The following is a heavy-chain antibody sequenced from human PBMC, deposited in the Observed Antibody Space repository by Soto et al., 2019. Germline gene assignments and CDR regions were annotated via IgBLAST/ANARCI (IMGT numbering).Heavy chain of an antibody. CDR2: IYHSGST. Sequence: SETLSLTCAVSGYSISSGYYWGWIRQPPGKGLEWIGSIYHSGSTYYNPSLKSRVTISVDTSKNQFSLKLSSVTAADTAVYYCAAILTGYYPHIDYWGQGTLVTVSS. J-gene: IGHJ4*02. D-gene: IGHD3-9*01. CDR1: GYSISSGYY. CDR3: AAILTGYYPHIDY. V-gene: IGHV4-38-2*01.